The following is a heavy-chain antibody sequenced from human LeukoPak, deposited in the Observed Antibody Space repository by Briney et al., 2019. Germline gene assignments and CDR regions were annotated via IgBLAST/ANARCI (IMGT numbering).Heavy chain of an antibody. CDR3: ARGPDYSSGYYD. Sequence: PGGSLRLSCAASGFTFSSYNMNWVRQAPGKGLEWVSSISSSGSFIYYADSLKGRLTISRDNAKNSLYLQMHSLRAEDTAVYYCARGPDYSSGYYDWGQGTLVTVSS. D-gene: IGHD3-22*01. CDR1: GFTFSSYN. CDR2: ISSSGSFI. J-gene: IGHJ4*02. V-gene: IGHV3-21*06.